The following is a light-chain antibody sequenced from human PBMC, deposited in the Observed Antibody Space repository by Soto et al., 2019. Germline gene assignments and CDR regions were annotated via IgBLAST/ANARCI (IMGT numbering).Light chain of an antibody. CDR2: LNSDGSH. CDR3: QTWDTCFSVV. V-gene: IGLV4-69*01. J-gene: IGLJ2*01. CDR1: SGHSSYA. Sequence: QSVLTQSPSASASLGASVKLTCTLSSGHSSYAIAWHQQQPETGPRYLMKLNSDGSHNKGDGIPDRFSGSSSGAERYLTISSLQSEDEADYYCQTWDTCFSVVFGGWTKLTVL.